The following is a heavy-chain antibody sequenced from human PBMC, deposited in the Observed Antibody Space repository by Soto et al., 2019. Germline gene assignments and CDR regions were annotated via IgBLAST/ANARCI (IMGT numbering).Heavy chain of an antibody. D-gene: IGHD6-6*01. CDR2: IYYSGST. J-gene: IGHJ4*02. CDR1: GGSISSSSYY. V-gene: IGHV4-39*07. CDR3: ARAAAARPAAWY. Sequence: SETLSLTCTVSGGSISSSSYYWGWIRQPPGKGLEWIGSIYYSGSTYYNPSLKSRVTISVDTSKNQFSLKLSSVTAEDTAVYYCARAAAARPAAWYWGQGTLVTVSS.